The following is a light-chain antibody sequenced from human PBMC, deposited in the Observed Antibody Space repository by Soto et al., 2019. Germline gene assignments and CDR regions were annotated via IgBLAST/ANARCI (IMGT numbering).Light chain of an antibody. CDR2: TVS. Sequence: DIVVTQSPDSLAVSLGERATIDCKSSQSLLFSSNNKNYLAWYLQKPGQSPQLLIYTVSYRASGVPDRFSGSGSGTDFTLKISRVEAEDVGVYYCMQRIEFPLTFGGGTKVDIK. CDR1: QSLLFSSNNKNY. V-gene: IGKV2-40*01. J-gene: IGKJ4*01. CDR3: MQRIEFPLT.